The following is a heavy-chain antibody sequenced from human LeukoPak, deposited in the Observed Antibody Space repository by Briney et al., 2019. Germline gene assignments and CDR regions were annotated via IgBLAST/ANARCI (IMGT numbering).Heavy chain of an antibody. CDR2: ISYDGSNK. J-gene: IGHJ3*02. CDR3: ARDRRWTTVIIDAFDI. V-gene: IGHV3-30*04. CDR1: GFTFSSYA. Sequence: GGSLRLSCAASGFTFSSYAMHWVRQAPGKGLEGVAVISYDGSNKYYADSVKGRFTISRDNSKNTLYLQMNSRRAEDTAVYYCARDRRWTTVIIDAFDIWGQGTMVTVSS. D-gene: IGHD4-17*01.